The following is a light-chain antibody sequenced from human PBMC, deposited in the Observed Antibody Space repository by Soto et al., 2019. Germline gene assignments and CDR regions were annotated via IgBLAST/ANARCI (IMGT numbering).Light chain of an antibody. CDR2: YVS. J-gene: IGLJ2*01. Sequence: QSVLTQPASVSGSPGQSITISCTGSRIDVGGYHYVSWYQQYPVEAPKLVISYVSNRPSGVSNRCSGSKSGNTASLTISGLQAEDEADYYCCSYTSSTTPRFGGGTKLTVL. V-gene: IGLV2-14*01. CDR3: CSYTSSTTPR. CDR1: RIDVGGYHY.